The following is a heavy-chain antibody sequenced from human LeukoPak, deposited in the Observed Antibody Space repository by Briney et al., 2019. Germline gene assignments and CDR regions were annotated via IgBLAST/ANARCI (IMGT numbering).Heavy chain of an antibody. J-gene: IGHJ4*02. CDR2: INEDGSIT. CDR1: GFSFSRYW. CDR3: ARVTTYYYDSSGPH. D-gene: IGHD3-22*01. Sequence: GGSLRLSCADSGFSFSRYWMHWVRHVPGKGLVWVSRINEDGSITNYADSVKGRFTISRDNAKSTLYLQMNSLRAEDTAVYYCARVTTYYYDSSGPHWGQGTLVTVSS. V-gene: IGHV3-74*01.